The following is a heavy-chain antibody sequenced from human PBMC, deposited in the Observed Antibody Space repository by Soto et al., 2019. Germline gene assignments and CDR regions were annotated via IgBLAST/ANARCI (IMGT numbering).Heavy chain of an antibody. D-gene: IGHD3-22*01. CDR2: INPSGGST. Sequence: ASVKVSCKASGYTLTSYYMHWVRQAPGQGLEWMGIINPSGGSTNYAQKFQGRVTMTRDTSTNTVYMELSSLRFEDTAVYYCARGTYYYDSSGYYAYWGQGTLVTVYS. J-gene: IGHJ4*01. CDR1: GYTLTSYY. V-gene: IGHV1-46*01. CDR3: ARGTYYYDSSGYYAY.